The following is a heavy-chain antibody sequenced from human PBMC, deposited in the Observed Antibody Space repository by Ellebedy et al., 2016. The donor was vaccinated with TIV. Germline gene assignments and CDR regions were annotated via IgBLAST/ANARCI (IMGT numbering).Heavy chain of an antibody. V-gene: IGHV1-8*02. Sequence: ASVKVSXXASGGTFSSYAIDWVRQATGQGLEWMGWMNPNSGNTGYAQKFQGRVTMTRNTSISTAYMELSSLRSEDTAVYYCASGVNYYYYGMDVWGQGTTVTVSS. CDR2: MNPNSGNT. J-gene: IGHJ6*02. D-gene: IGHD2/OR15-2a*01. CDR3: ASGVNYYYYGMDV. CDR1: GGTFSSYA.